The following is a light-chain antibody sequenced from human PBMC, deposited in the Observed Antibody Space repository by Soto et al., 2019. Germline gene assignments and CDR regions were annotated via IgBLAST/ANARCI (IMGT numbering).Light chain of an antibody. Sequence: AIQMTQSPSSLSASVGDRVTITCRASEDIRKELSWYQQKPGKAPNVLIYGASSSQSGVPSRFSGSGSGTDFTLTISSLQPEDFATYYCLQDHNYPRTFGQGTKEEVK. V-gene: IGKV1-6*01. CDR2: GAS. CDR3: LQDHNYPRT. J-gene: IGKJ1*01. CDR1: EDIRKE.